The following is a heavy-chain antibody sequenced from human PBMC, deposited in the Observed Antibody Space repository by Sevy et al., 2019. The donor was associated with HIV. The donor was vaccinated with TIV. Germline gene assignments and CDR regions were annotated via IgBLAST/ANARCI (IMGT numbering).Heavy chain of an antibody. J-gene: IGHJ5*02. CDR3: ARQGDYDFWSGYYMGWFDP. Sequence: PSETLSLTCTVSGGSISSSSYYWGWIRQPPGKGLEWIGSIYYSGSTYYNPSLKSRVTISVDTSKNQFSLKLSSVTAADTAVYYCARQGDYDFWSGYYMGWFDPWGQGTLVTVSS. D-gene: IGHD3-3*01. CDR1: GGSISSSSYY. V-gene: IGHV4-39*01. CDR2: IYYSGST.